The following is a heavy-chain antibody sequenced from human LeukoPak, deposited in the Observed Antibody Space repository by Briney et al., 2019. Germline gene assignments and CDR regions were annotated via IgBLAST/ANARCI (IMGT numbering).Heavy chain of an antibody. V-gene: IGHV4-34*01. Sequence: PSETLSLTCAVYGGSFSGYYWSWIRQPPGKGLEWIGEINHSGCTNYNPSLKSRVTISVDTSKNQFSLKLSSVTAADTAVYYCAKTYDYVWGSYRSNWFDPWGQGTLVTVSS. D-gene: IGHD3-16*02. J-gene: IGHJ5*02. CDR2: INHSGCT. CDR1: GGSFSGYY. CDR3: AKTYDYVWGSYRSNWFDP.